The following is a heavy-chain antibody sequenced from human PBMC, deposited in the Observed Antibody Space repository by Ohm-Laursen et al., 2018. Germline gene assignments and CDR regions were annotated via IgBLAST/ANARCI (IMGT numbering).Heavy chain of an antibody. J-gene: IGHJ2*01. V-gene: IGHV3-23*03. CDR3: ATWSGYPYWYFDL. Sequence: SLRLSCAASGFTFSSYAMSWVRQAPGKGLEWVSVIYSGGSTYYAESVKGRFTISRDNSKNTLYLQMNSLRVEDTAVYYCATWSGYPYWYFDLWGRGTLVTVSS. CDR2: IYSGGST. CDR1: GFTFSSYA. D-gene: IGHD3-3*01.